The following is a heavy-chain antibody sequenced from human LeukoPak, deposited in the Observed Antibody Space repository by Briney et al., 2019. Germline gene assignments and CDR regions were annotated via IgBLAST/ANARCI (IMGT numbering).Heavy chain of an antibody. Sequence: GESLKISCKGSGYSFTSYWIGWVRQMPGKGLEWMRIIYPGDSDTRYSPSFQGQVTISADKSISTAYLQWSSLKASDTAMYYCARSYYYGSGKYYYYYYMDVWGKGTTVTVSS. D-gene: IGHD3-10*01. J-gene: IGHJ6*03. CDR3: ARSYYYGSGKYYYYYYMDV. V-gene: IGHV5-51*01. CDR2: IYPGDSDT. CDR1: GYSFTSYW.